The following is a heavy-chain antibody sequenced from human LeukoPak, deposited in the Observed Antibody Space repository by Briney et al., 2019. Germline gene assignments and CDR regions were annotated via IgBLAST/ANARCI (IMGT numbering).Heavy chain of an antibody. CDR2: ISTNGGTI. V-gene: IGHV3-11*01. J-gene: IGHJ3*01. D-gene: IGHD3-10*01. CDR1: GFSFSDYY. CDR3: AKDRYTGSGTFSPHSFDV. Sequence: PGGSLRLSCVASGFSFSDYYMSWVRQTPGKGLEWLSSISTNGGTIHYAASVKGRFTMSRDNAGSSVFLQMNSLRAEDMAIYYCAKDRYTGSGTFSPHSFDVWGQGTMVTVSS.